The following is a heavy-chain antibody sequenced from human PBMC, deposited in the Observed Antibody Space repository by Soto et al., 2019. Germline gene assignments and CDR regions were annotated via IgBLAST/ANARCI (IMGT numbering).Heavy chain of an antibody. CDR1: GGSLSTYY. CDR3: ARGQWPNFDY. J-gene: IGHJ4*02. D-gene: IGHD6-19*01. V-gene: IGHV4-59*01. CDR2: SYYSGST. Sequence: QVQLQESGPGLVKPSETLSLTCTVSGGSLSTYYWSWLRQPPGKGLEWIGYSYYSGSTNYNPSLNSRVTISVDSSKNQFSLKLSSVTAAETAVYYCARGQWPNFDYWGQGTLVTVSS.